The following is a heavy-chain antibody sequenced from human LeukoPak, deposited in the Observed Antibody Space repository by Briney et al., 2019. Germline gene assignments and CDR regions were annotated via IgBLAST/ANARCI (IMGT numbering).Heavy chain of an antibody. CDR1: GGSISSYY. V-gene: IGHV4-59*01. CDR2: IYYSGST. Sequence: SETLPLTCTVSGGSISSYYWSWIRQPPGQGLEWIGYIYYSGSTNYNPSLKSRVTISVDTSKNQFSLKLSSVTAADTAVYYCARQTCGGDCYSPFDYWGQGTLVTVSS. CDR3: ARQTCGGDCYSPFDY. J-gene: IGHJ4*02. D-gene: IGHD2-21*02.